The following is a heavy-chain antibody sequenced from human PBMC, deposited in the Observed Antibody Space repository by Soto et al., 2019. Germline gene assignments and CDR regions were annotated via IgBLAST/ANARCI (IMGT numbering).Heavy chain of an antibody. D-gene: IGHD3-10*01. CDR1: GGSISSYY. V-gene: IGHV4-59*08. Sequence: QVQLQESGPGLVKPSETLSLSCTVSGGSISSYYWSWFRQSPGKRMEWIGYVHHSWGSSYNPSLQSRGAITLDTSKSQFPLKVTSLTATDTAVYYCARQGFGALHGLVDVWGQGTTVTVSS. J-gene: IGHJ6*02. CDR2: VHHSWGS. CDR3: ARQGFGALHGLVDV.